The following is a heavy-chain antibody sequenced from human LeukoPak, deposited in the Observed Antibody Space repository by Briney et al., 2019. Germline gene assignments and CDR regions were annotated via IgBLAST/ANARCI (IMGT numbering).Heavy chain of an antibody. CDR3: ARHVSSSGEDS. CDR1: GYIFTNYY. CDR2: INPSSGGT. V-gene: IGHV1-2*02. Sequence: ASVKVSCKASGYIFTNYYTHWVRQAPGQGLEWMGWINPSSGGTNFAQKFQGRVTMTRDTSISAAYMELSRLRSDDTAVYYCARHVSSSGEDSWGQGTLVTVSS. D-gene: IGHD2-21*01. J-gene: IGHJ4*02.